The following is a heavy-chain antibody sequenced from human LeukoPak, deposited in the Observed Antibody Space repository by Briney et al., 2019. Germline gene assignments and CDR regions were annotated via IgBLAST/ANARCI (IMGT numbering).Heavy chain of an antibody. CDR3: AHSPNLLMWRYFDS. J-gene: IGHJ4*02. CDR1: GFSLTTTGVG. V-gene: IGHV2-5*02. D-gene: IGHD2-21*01. Sequence: ESGPTLVNPTQTLTLTCTFSGFSLTTTGVGVGWIRQPPGKALEWLALIYWDDDKRYSPSLQDRLTIIKDTSKNQVVLTMTNMDPADRGTYYCAHSPNLLMWRYFDSWGQGTLVTVSS. CDR2: IYWDDDK.